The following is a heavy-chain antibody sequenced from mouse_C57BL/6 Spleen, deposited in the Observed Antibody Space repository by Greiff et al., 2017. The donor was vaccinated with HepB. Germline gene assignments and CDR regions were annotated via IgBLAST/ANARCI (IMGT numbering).Heavy chain of an antibody. CDR3: ARRALGYFDV. CDR1: GYTFTSYW. CDR2: IDPSDSYT. D-gene: IGHD3-1*01. Sequence: QVQLQQSGAELVKPGASVKLSCKASGYTFTSYWMQWVKQRPGQGLEWIGEIDPSDSYTNYNQKFKGKATLTVDTSSSTAYMQLSSLTSEDSAVYYCARRALGYFDVWGTGTTVTVSS. J-gene: IGHJ1*03. V-gene: IGHV1-50*01.